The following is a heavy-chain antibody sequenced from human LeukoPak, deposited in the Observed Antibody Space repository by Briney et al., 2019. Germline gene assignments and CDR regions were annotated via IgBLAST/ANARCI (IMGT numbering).Heavy chain of an antibody. Sequence: GGSLRLSCAASGFTVSSNYMSWVRQAPGKGLEWVSAISDSDGHTYYADSVKGRFTISRDNSKNTLYLQMNSLRAEDTAVYYCAKARYGYGSDPPGDDYWGQGTLVTVSS. J-gene: IGHJ4*02. D-gene: IGHD5-18*01. CDR1: GFTVSSNY. CDR3: AKARYGYGSDPPGDDY. CDR2: ISDSDGHT. V-gene: IGHV3-23*01.